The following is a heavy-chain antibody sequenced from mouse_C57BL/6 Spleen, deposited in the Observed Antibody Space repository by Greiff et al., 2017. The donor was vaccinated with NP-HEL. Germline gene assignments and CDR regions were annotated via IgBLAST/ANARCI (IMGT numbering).Heavy chain of an antibody. CDR1: GYTFTSYW. J-gene: IGHJ3*01. D-gene: IGHD1-1*01. Sequence: QVQLQQSGAELVMPGASVKLSCKASGYTFTSYWMHWVKQRPGQGLEWIGEIDPSDSYTNYNQKFKGKSTLTVDKSSSTAYMQLSSLTSEDSAVYYCARSWYYGSTWFAYWGQGTLVTVSA. CDR3: ARSWYYGSTWFAY. V-gene: IGHV1-69*01. CDR2: IDPSDSYT.